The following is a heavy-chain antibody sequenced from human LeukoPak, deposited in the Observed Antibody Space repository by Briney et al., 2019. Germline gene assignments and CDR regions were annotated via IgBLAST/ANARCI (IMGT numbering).Heavy chain of an antibody. CDR3: AKAVGGCDNHYYGMDV. V-gene: IGHV3-30*18. D-gene: IGHD5-12*01. Sequence: GGSLRLSCAASGFTFSSYGMHWVRQAPGKGLEWVAVISYDGSNKYYADSVKGRFTISRDNSKNTLYLQMNSLRAEDTAVYYCAKAVGGCDNHYYGMDVWGKGTTVTVSS. CDR2: ISYDGSNK. J-gene: IGHJ6*04. CDR1: GFTFSSYG.